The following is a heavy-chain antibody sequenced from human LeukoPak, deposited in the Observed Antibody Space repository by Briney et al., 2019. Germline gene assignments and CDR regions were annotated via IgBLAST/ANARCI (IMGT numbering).Heavy chain of an antibody. CDR3: ARDQGSGVLSDY. D-gene: IGHD2-15*01. J-gene: IGHJ4*02. Sequence: PGGSLRLSCAASGIIVSDNYMSWVRQAPGKGLEWVSVIYSGGRTYYADSVKGRFTIPRDNSKNTVYLQMNSLRAEDTAVYYCARDQGSGVLSDYWGQGTLVTVSS. CDR2: IYSGGRT. V-gene: IGHV3-66*01. CDR1: GIIVSDNY.